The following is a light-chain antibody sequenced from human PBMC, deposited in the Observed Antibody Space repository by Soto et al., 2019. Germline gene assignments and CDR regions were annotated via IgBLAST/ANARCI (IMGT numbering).Light chain of an antibody. Sequence: QPVLTQPPSVSGAPGQRVTISCTGSSSNIGAGYDVHWYQQLPGTAPKLLIYGNSNRPSGVPDRFSGSESGTSASLAITGLQAEDEADYYCQSYDSSLSGSCVFGTGTKLTVL. J-gene: IGLJ1*01. CDR3: QSYDSSLSGSCV. V-gene: IGLV1-40*01. CDR2: GNS. CDR1: SSNIGAGYD.